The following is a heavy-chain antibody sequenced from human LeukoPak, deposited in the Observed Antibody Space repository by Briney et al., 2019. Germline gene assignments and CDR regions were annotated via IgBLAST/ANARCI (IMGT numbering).Heavy chain of an antibody. CDR3: ARAPVYSSSRYFDY. CDR1: GGSISSGGYY. D-gene: IGHD6-13*01. V-gene: IGHV4-61*08. CDR2: IYYSGST. J-gene: IGHJ4*02. Sequence: PSQTLSLTCTVSGGSISSGGYYWSWIRQHPGKGLEWIGYIYYSGSTNYNPSLKSRVTISVDTSKNQFSLKLSSVTAADTAVYYCARAPVYSSSRYFDYWGRGTLVTVSS.